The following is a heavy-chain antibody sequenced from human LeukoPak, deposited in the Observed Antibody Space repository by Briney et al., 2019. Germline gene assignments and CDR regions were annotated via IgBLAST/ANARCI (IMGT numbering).Heavy chain of an antibody. Sequence: SETLSLTCTVSGGSVSSGSYYWSWIRQPPGKGLEWIGEINHSGSTNYNPSLKSRVTISVDTSKNQFSLKLSSVTAADTAVYYCARTPTQYYYGSGYGGLRQYYFDYWGQGTLVTVSS. D-gene: IGHD3-10*01. CDR2: INHSGST. J-gene: IGHJ4*02. CDR3: ARTPTQYYYGSGYGGLRQYYFDY. V-gene: IGHV4-39*07. CDR1: GGSVSSGSYY.